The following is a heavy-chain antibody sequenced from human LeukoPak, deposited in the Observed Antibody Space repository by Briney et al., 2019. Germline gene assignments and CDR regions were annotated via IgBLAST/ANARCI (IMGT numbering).Heavy chain of an antibody. J-gene: IGHJ6*02. Sequence: PGGSLRLSCAASGLTFTSYSMNWVRQAPGKGLEWVSYISISSSTTYYGDSVKGRFTISRDNAKNSVYLQMNSLRGEDTAVYYCARELGYCSGTTCSVHYYGMDVWGQGTTVTVSS. CDR3: ARELGYCSGTTCSVHYYGMDV. CDR1: GLTFTSYS. D-gene: IGHD2-15*01. V-gene: IGHV3-48*04. CDR2: ISISSSTT.